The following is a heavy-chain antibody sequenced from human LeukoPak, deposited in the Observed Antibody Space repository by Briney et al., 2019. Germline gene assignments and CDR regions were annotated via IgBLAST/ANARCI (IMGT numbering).Heavy chain of an antibody. CDR2: IIPIFGTA. Sequence: ASVKVSCKASGGTFSSYAISWVRQAPGQGLEWMGRIIPIFGTANYAQKFQGRVTITAVKSTSTAYMELSSLRSEDTAVYYCARVLEYEYYYMDVWGKGTTVTVSS. D-gene: IGHD2-8*01. V-gene: IGHV1-69*06. J-gene: IGHJ6*03. CDR1: GGTFSSYA. CDR3: ARVLEYEYYYMDV.